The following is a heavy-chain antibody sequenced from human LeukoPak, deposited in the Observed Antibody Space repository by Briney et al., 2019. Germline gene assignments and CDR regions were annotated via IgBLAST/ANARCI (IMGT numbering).Heavy chain of an antibody. Sequence: ASVKVSCKASGYTFTDYYIHWVRQAPGQGLEWMGWINPDSGDTNYAQKFQGRVTMTRNTSISTAYMELSSLRSEDTAVYYCARVRSSWYDYYYYGMDVWGQGTTVTVSS. V-gene: IGHV1-8*02. CDR3: ARVRSSWYDYYYYGMDV. J-gene: IGHJ6*02. CDR2: INPDSGDT. D-gene: IGHD6-13*01. CDR1: GYTFTDYY.